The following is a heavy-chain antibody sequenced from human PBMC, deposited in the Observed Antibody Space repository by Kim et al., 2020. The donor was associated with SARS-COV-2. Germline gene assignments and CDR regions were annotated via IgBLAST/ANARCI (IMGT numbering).Heavy chain of an antibody. Sequence: SNKYYAHSVKGRFTISRDNSKNTLYLQMNSLRAEDTAVYYCAGDLGSGWFPWGQGTLVTVSS. D-gene: IGHD6-19*01. CDR2: SNK. V-gene: IGHV3-30*01. J-gene: IGHJ5*02. CDR3: AGDLGSGWFP.